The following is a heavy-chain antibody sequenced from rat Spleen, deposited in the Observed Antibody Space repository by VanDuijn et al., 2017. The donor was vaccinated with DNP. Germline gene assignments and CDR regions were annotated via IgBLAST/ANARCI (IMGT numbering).Heavy chain of an antibody. J-gene: IGHJ2*01. CDR2: INGAGDI. D-gene: IGHD1-7*01. Sequence: EVQLQESGPGLVKPSQSLSLTCSVTGYSITSNFRWSWIRKFPGNKLEWMGYINGAGDINYNPSLRSRISITRDTSKNQFFLQLNSVTTEDTATYYCARQPTGMDYWGQGVMVIVSS. CDR3: ARQPTGMDY. V-gene: IGHV3-3*01. CDR1: GYSITSNFR.